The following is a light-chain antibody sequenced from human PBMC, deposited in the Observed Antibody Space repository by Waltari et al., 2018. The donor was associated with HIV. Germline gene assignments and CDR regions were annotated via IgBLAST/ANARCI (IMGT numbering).Light chain of an antibody. J-gene: IGLJ3*02. CDR3: SSSRV. V-gene: IGLV2-8*01. Sequence: QSALTQPPSASGSPGQSVTISCPGTSSDVGGYNYVSWYQQHPGKAPKLMIYEVSKRPSGVPDRFSGSKSGNTASLTVSGLQAEDEADYYCSSSRVFGGGTKLTVL. CDR1: SSDVGGYNY. CDR2: EVS.